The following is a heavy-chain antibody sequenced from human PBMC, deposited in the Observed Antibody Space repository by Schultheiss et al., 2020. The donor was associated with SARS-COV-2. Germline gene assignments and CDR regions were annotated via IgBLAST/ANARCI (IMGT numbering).Heavy chain of an antibody. Sequence: GESLKISCAASGFTFSSYEMNWVRQAPGKGLEWVSYISSSGSTIYYADSVKGRFTISRDNAKNSLYLQMNSLRAEDTAVYYCARFPYYDFWSGSDTLYYFDYWGQGTLVTVSS. CDR1: GFTFSSYE. D-gene: IGHD3-3*01. V-gene: IGHV3-48*03. CDR2: ISSSGSTI. J-gene: IGHJ4*02. CDR3: ARFPYYDFWSGSDTLYYFDY.